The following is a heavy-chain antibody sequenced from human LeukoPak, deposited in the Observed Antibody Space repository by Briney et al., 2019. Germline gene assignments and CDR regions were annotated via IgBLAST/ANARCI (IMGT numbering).Heavy chain of an antibody. CDR1: GFTFNNYW. CDR2: INLDGSEK. J-gene: IGHJ4*02. CDR3: ARDRDAADY. Sequence: GGSLRLSCAASGFTFNNYWMSWVRQTPGKGLEWVANINLDGSEKYYVDSVKGRFTISRDNAENSVYLQMNSLRVADTGVYYCARDRDAADYWGQGTLVTVS. D-gene: IGHD2-21*02. V-gene: IGHV3-7*01.